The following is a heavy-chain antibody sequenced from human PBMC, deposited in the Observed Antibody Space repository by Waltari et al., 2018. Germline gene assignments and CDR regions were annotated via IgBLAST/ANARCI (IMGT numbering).Heavy chain of an antibody. CDR1: GFTFSSYG. J-gene: IGHJ4*02. Sequence: QVQLVESGGGVVQPGRSLRLSCAASGFTFSSYGIHWGRQVPGKGREWVAVISYDGTNKYYADSVKGRFTISRDNSKNTLYLQMNSLRPEDTAVYYCARPHSYYNFWSAYNYWGQGTLVTVSS. CDR3: ARPHSYYNFWSAYNY. CDR2: ISYDGTNK. D-gene: IGHD3-3*01. V-gene: IGHV3-30*03.